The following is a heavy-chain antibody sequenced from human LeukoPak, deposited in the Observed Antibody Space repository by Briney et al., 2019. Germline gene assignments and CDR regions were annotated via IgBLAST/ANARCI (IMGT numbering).Heavy chain of an antibody. CDR1: GASSSPYN. CDR3: ARGNNSPWDY. J-gene: IGHJ4*02. Sequence: SETLSLTCTVCGASSSPYNWSWLRQPAGKGLVWIGSIYNSSYTNYNPSLESRVTISLDTSKNAFSLQLSSVTVADTALYYCARGNNSPWDYWGQGNLVTVSS. D-gene: IGHD1-14*01. V-gene: IGHV4-4*07. CDR2: IYNSSYT.